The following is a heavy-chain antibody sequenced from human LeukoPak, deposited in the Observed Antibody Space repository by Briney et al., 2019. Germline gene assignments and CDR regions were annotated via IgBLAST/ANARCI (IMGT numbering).Heavy chain of an antibody. CDR1: GFTFSSYA. J-gene: IGHJ4*02. D-gene: IGHD5-12*01. V-gene: IGHV3-23*01. Sequence: QSGGSLRLSCAASGFTFSSYAMSWVRQAPGKGLEWVSAISGSGYSTYYADSVKGRFTISRGNSKNTLYLQMNSLRAEDTAVYYCAKEAGYSGYDYPDYSGQGTLVTVSS. CDR2: ISGSGYST. CDR3: AKEAGYSGYDYPDY.